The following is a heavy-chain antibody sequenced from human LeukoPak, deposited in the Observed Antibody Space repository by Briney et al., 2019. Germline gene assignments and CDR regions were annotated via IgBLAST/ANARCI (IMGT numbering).Heavy chain of an antibody. D-gene: IGHD2-8*01. Sequence: PGRSLRLSCAASGFTFSSYGMHWVRRAPGKGLEWVAFIWHDGSRTYYADSVKGRFVISRDNSKTIMYLQMSSLRVEDTAVYYCAKDPGVYYYMDVWGKGTSVTVSS. CDR3: AKDPGVYYYMDV. CDR1: GFTFSSYG. V-gene: IGHV3-33*03. CDR2: IWHDGSRT. J-gene: IGHJ6*03.